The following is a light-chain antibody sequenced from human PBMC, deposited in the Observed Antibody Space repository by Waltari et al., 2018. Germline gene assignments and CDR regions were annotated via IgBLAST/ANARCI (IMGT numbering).Light chain of an antibody. J-gene: IGLJ2*01. V-gene: IGLV1-44*01. CDR1: WSNIGTNV. Sequence: QSLLTQPPSASGTPGQTVTISCSGSWSNIGTNVVSWYQQLPGTAPKLLIHSNNQRPSGVPDRFACSKSGTSASLAISGLQSADEADYYCSAWDDSLNGHVRFGGGTKLTVL. CDR3: SAWDDSLNGHVR. CDR2: SNN.